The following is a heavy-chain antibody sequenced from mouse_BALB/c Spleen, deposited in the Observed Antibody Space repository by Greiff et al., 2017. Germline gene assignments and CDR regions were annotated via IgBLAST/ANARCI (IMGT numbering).Heavy chain of an antibody. CDR1: GFTFSSYT. CDR2: ISNGGGST. D-gene: IGHD2-4*01. J-gene: IGHJ2*01. CDR3: ARGYDYGSFDY. V-gene: IGHV5-12-2*01. Sequence: DVKLVESGGGLVQPGGSLKLSCAASGFTFSSYTMSWVRQTPEKRLEWVAYISNGGGSTYYPDTVKGRFTISRDNAKNTLYLQMSSLKSEDTAMYYCARGYDYGSFDYWGQGTTLTVSS.